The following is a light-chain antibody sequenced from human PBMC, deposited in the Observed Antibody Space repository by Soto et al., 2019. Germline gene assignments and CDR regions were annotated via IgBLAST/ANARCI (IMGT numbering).Light chain of an antibody. V-gene: IGKV3-20*01. Sequence: IVLAQSAATLSLSPGDRATLSCRASQSIDSTIVAWYQHRSGQAPRLLIYGASSRATGIPDRFSGCVSGRDFTLTISRLEPEDFVVYYCQQYGASPRTFGERTKVDIK. CDR2: GAS. CDR1: QSIDSTI. CDR3: QQYGASPRT. J-gene: IGKJ4*01.